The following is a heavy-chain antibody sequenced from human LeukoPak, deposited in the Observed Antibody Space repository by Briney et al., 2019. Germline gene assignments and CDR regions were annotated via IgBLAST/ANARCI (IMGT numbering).Heavy chain of an antibody. CDR3: ARIDTYHYDSSGYYSAFDI. V-gene: IGHV3-20*04. Sequence: GGSLRLSCAASGFTFDNYGMSWVRQAPGKGLEWVSGTNWNGGSTGYADSVKGRFTISRDNAKNSLYLQMNSLRAEDTALYYCARIDTYHYDSSGYYSAFDIWGQGTIVTVSS. CDR2: TNWNGGST. CDR1: GFTFDNYG. D-gene: IGHD3-22*01. J-gene: IGHJ3*02.